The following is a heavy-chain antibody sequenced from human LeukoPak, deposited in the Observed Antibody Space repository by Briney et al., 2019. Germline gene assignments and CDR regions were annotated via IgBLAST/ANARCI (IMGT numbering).Heavy chain of an antibody. D-gene: IGHD1-26*01. CDR3: AKDPIVGANTPNSIDY. CDR1: GFTFSSYG. J-gene: IGHJ4*02. V-gene: IGHV3-33*06. CDR2: IWYDGSNK. Sequence: GGSLRLSCAASGFTFSSYGMHWVRQAPGKGLEWVAVIWYDGSNKYYADSVKGRFTISRDNSKNTLYLQMNSLRAEDTAVYYCAKDPIVGANTPNSIDYWGQGTLVTVSS.